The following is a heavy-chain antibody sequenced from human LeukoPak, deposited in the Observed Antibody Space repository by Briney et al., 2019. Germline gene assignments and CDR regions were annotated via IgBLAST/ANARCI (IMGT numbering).Heavy chain of an antibody. CDR2: ISYDGSNK. CDR3: AKASDPPRLPYYFDY. Sequence: GGSLRLSCAASGFTFSSYGMHWGRQAPGNGLEWWAVISYDGSNKYFADSVKGRFTISRDNSKNTLYLQLNSLRAEDTAVYYCAKASDPPRLPYYFDYWGLGTLVPVST. CDR1: GFTFSSYG. D-gene: IGHD2-15*01. J-gene: IGHJ4*02. V-gene: IGHV3-30*18.